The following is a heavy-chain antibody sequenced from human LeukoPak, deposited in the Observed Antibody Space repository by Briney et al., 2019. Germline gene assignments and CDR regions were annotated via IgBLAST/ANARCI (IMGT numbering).Heavy chain of an antibody. J-gene: IGHJ4*02. D-gene: IGHD2-2*01. CDR2: ISPNSGVT. V-gene: IGHV1-2*02. Sequence: ASVKVSCKASTYTFTAYYIHWVRQAPGQGLEWIGWISPNSGVTNYAQKFQGRVTMTRDTSISTAYMELSSLISDDTAVYYCARDRYCSSASCSRPFFDYWGQGTLVTVSS. CDR1: TYTFTAYY. CDR3: ARDRYCSSASCSRPFFDY.